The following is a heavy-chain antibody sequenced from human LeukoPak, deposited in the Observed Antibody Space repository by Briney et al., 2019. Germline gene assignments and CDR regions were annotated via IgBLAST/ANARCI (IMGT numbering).Heavy chain of an antibody. J-gene: IGHJ5*02. V-gene: IGHV4-34*04. CDR1: SWSFSGYY. CDR2: INHSNST. Sequence: SVTVSLNCAVYSWSFSGYYWVWLRHPPGKGLEWLRKINHSNSTNDNPSLKSRTTISVDTTKNHFSQKRSPVTVADTAVYYCERLRVDSNWFDPWGQGTLVTVSS. D-gene: IGHD3-9*01. CDR3: ERLRVDSNWFDP.